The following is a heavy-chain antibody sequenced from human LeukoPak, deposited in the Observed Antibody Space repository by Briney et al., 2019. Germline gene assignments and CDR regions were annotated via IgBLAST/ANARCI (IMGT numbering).Heavy chain of an antibody. J-gene: IGHJ6*03. CDR2: IYYSGST. CDR1: GGSISSYY. Sequence: SETLSLTCTVSGGSISSYYWSWIRQPPGKGLEWIGYIYYSGSTNYNPSLKSRVTISVDTSKNQFSLKLSSVTAADTAVYYCARDEALDYYMVVWGKGTTVTVSS. V-gene: IGHV4-59*12. CDR3: ARDEALDYYMVV.